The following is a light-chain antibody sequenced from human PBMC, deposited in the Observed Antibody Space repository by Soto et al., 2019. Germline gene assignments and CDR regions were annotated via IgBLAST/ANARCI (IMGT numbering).Light chain of an antibody. J-gene: IGKJ4*01. CDR2: GAY. Sequence: DIQMTQSPSTMSASVGDRVTITCRASQGISHYLAWFQQRPGKVPKRLIYGAYTLESGFPSRFSGSGSGTEFTLTISSLQPEDFATYYCLQHNSYPLSFGGGTKVEMK. CDR1: QGISHY. CDR3: LQHNSYPLS. V-gene: IGKV1-17*03.